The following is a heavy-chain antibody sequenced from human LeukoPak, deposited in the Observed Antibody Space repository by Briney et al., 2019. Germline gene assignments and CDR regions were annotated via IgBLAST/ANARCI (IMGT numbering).Heavy chain of an antibody. D-gene: IGHD5-24*01. V-gene: IGHV5-51*01. Sequence: GKSLKISCKGSGYSFNNYCIGWVRQMPGKGLEWMGILNGGDSSIKYSPVFEGQVTISGDRSTNTVYLQWSSLRASDSAMYFCARSPSDGYADGVDDIWGQGTMVTVSS. CDR1: GYSFNNYC. J-gene: IGHJ3*02. CDR3: ARSPSDGYADGVDDI. CDR2: LNGGDSSI.